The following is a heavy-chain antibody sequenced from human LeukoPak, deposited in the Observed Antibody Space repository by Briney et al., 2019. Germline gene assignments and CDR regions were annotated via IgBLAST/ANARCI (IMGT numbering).Heavy chain of an antibody. D-gene: IGHD1-26*01. J-gene: IGHJ4*02. Sequence: GGSLRLSCAASGFTFSSYAMHWVRQAPGKGLEWVAVISYDGSNKYYAASVKGRFTISRDNSKNTLYLQMNSLRAEDTAVYYCARDRVGATDYFDSWGQGTLVTVSS. CDR1: GFTFSSYA. CDR3: ARDRVGATDYFDS. V-gene: IGHV3-30-3*01. CDR2: ISYDGSNK.